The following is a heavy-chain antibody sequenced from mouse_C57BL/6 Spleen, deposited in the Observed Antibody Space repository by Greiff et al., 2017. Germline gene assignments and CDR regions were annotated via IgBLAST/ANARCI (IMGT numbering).Heavy chain of an antibody. Sequence: EVKLVESGGGLVKPGGSLKLSCAASGFTFSDYGMHWVRQAPEKGLEWVAYISSGSSTIYYADTVKGRFTISRDNAKNTLFLQMTSLRSEDTAMYYCARGITGTYYFDYWGQGTTLTVSS. D-gene: IGHD4-1*01. CDR2: ISSGSSTI. CDR3: ARGITGTYYFDY. CDR1: GFTFSDYG. V-gene: IGHV5-17*01. J-gene: IGHJ2*01.